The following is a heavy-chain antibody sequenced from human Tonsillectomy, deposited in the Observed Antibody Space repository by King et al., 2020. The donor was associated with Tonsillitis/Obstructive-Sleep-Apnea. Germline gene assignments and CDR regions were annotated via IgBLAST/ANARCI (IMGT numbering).Heavy chain of an antibody. CDR3: ARGRFSGSYAGERYYSYLDV. Sequence: QLVQSGAEVQKPGASVRVSCKASGYSFTSDDIIWVRKTTGQGLEWMGWMNPTSGNTAYAHKFQGRVSMTRNISISPAYMERNSLRSEDTAVFYCARGRFSGSYAGERYYSYLDVWGNGTTVTVSS. V-gene: IGHV1-8*01. J-gene: IGHJ6*03. CDR1: GYSFTSDD. CDR2: MNPTSGNT. D-gene: IGHD1-26*01.